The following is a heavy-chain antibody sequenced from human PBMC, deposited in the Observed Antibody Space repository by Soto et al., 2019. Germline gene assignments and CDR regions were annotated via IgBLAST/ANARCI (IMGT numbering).Heavy chain of an antibody. CDR2: IRSKANSYAT. CDR3: SHGGGSYPYGMDV. V-gene: IGHV3-73*02. D-gene: IGHD2-15*01. J-gene: IGHJ6*02. Sequence: DVQLVESGGGLVQPGGSLKLSCAASGFTFSGSAMHWVRQASGKGLGWVGRIRSKANSYATAYAASVKGRFTISRDDSKNTAYLQMNSLKTEDTAVYYCSHGGGSYPYGMDVWGQGTTVTVSS. CDR1: GFTFSGSA.